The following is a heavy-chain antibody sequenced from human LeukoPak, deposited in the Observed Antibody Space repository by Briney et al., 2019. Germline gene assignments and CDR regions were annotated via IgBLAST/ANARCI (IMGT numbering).Heavy chain of an antibody. CDR2: IRSKANSYAT. J-gene: IGHJ4*02. V-gene: IGHV3-73*01. CDR1: GFTFSDSA. D-gene: IGHD2-15*01. Sequence: PGGSLKLSCAASGFTFSDSAMHWVRQASGKGLEWVGRIRSKANSYATAYAASVKGRFTISRDDSKNTAYLQMNSLKTEDTAVYYCTRQIYCSGGSCFEDYWGQGTLVTVSS. CDR3: TRQIYCSGGSCFEDY.